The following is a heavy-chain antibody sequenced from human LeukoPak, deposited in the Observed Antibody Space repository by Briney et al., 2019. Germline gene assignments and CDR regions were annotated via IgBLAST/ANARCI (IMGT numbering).Heavy chain of an antibody. D-gene: IGHD3-22*01. CDR3: ATNYDSSGYFDY. CDR2: IYHSGST. CDR1: GYSISSGYY. J-gene: IGHJ4*02. V-gene: IGHV4-38-2*02. Sequence: SETLSLTCTVSGYSISSGYYWGWIRQPPGKGLEWIGSIYHSGSTYYNPSLKSRVTISVDTSKNQFSLKLSSVTAADTAVYYCATNYDSSGYFDYWGQGTLVTVSS.